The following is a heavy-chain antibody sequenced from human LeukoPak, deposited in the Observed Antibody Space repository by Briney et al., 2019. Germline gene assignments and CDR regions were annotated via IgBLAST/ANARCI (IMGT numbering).Heavy chain of an antibody. D-gene: IGHD7-27*01. Sequence: ASVKVSCEASGYTFTSYDINWVRQATGQGLEWMGWMNPNSGNTGYAQKFQGRVTMTRNTSISTAYMELSSLRSEDTAVYYCARDTELGDAFDIWGQGTMVTVSS. V-gene: IGHV1-8*01. CDR1: GYTFTSYD. CDR3: ARDTELGDAFDI. J-gene: IGHJ3*02. CDR2: MNPNSGNT.